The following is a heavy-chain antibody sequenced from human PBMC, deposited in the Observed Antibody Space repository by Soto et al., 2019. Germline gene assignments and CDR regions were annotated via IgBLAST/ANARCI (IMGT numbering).Heavy chain of an antibody. V-gene: IGHV3-30*18. J-gene: IGHJ6*02. CDR2: ISYDGSNK. CDR1: GFTFSSYG. CDR3: AKDYRYGMDV. Sequence: PGGSLRLSCAASGFTFSSYGMHWVRQAPGKGLEWVAVISYDGSNKYYADSVKGRFTISRDNSKNTLYLQMNSLRAEDTAVYYCAKDYRYGMDVWGQGTTVTVSS.